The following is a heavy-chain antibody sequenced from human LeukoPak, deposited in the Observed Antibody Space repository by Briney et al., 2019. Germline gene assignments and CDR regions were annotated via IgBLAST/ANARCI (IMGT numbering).Heavy chain of an antibody. D-gene: IGHD6-19*01. J-gene: IGHJ6*02. Sequence: SETLSLTCTVSGGSISSSSYYWGWIRQPPGKGLEWIGSIYYSGSTYYNPSLKSRVTISVDTSKNQFSLKLSSVTAADTAVYYCGTQAVAARKPDHYYYYGMDVWGQGTTVTVSS. CDR1: GGSISSSSYY. V-gene: IGHV4-39*01. CDR3: GTQAVAARKPDHYYYYGMDV. CDR2: IYYSGST.